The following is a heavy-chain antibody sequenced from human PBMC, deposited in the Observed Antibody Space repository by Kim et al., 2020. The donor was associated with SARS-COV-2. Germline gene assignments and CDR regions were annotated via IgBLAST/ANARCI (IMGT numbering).Heavy chain of an antibody. Sequence: SETLSLTCTVSGGSISSSSYYWGWIRQPPGKGLEWIGSIYYSGSTYYNPSLKSRVTISVDTSKNQFSLKLSSVTAADTAVYYCARHHGQLVKSPWAFDIWGQGTMVTVSS. CDR1: GGSISSSSYY. J-gene: IGHJ3*02. CDR3: ARHHGQLVKSPWAFDI. D-gene: IGHD6-6*01. V-gene: IGHV4-39*01. CDR2: IYYSGST.